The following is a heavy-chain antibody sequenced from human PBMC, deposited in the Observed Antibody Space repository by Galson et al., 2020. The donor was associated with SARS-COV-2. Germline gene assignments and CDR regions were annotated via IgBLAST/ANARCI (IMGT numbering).Heavy chain of an antibody. CDR2: INPNSGDT. J-gene: IGHJ3*02. CDR1: GYTFTGYY. CDR3: AIQRNDAFDI. D-gene: IGHD6-25*01. Sequence: ASVTVSCQAYGYTFTGYYMHWVRQAPGQGLEWMGWINPNSGDTKSAQKFQGRVTMTSDTSISTAYMELSGLRSDDTAVYYCAIQRNDAFDIWGQGTMVTVSS. V-gene: IGHV1-2*02.